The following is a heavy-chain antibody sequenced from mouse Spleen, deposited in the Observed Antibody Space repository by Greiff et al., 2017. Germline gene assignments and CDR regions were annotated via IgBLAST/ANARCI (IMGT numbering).Heavy chain of an antibody. CDR2: ISSGGSYT. CDR1: GFTFSSYA. CDR3: ATSITTVVADYYAMDY. J-gene: IGHJ4*01. D-gene: IGHD1-1*01. Sequence: EVHLVESGGGLVKPGGSLKLSCAASGFTFSSYAMSWVRQTPEKRLEWVATISSGGSYTYYPDSVKGRFTISRDNAKNTLYLQMSSLRSEDTAMYYCATSITTVVADYYAMDYWGQGTSVTVSS. V-gene: IGHV5-9-3*01.